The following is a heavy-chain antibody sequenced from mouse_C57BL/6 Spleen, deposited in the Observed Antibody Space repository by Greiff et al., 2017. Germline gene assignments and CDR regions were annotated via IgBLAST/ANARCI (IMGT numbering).Heavy chain of an antibody. Sequence: ESGPGLVKPSQSLSLTCSVTGYSIPSGYYWNWIRQFPGNKLEWMGYISYDGSNNYNPSLKNRISITRDTSKNQFFLKLNSVTTEDTATYYCAREGDGAFAYWGQGTLVTVSA. CDR3: AREGDGAFAY. V-gene: IGHV3-6*01. D-gene: IGHD2-3*01. CDR2: ISYDGSN. J-gene: IGHJ3*01. CDR1: GYSIPSGYY.